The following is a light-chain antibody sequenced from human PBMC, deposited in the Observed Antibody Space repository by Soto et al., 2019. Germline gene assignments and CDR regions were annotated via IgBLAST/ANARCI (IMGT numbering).Light chain of an antibody. V-gene: IGKV3-11*01. CDR2: DAS. CDR1: QSVNIY. CDR3: QQRSNWRVT. Sequence: EIGFSQSPSTLSLSPGERATLSCRASQSVNIYLAWYQQKPGQAPRLLIYDASNRATGIPARFSGSGSGTDFTLTISSLEPEDIAVYYCQQRSNWRVTFGGGTKVDIK. J-gene: IGKJ4*01.